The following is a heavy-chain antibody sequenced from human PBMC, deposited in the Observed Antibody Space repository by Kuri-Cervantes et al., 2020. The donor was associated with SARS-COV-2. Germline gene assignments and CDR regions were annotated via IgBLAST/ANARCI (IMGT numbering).Heavy chain of an antibody. D-gene: IGHD2-15*01. J-gene: IGHJ4*02. Sequence: GSLRLSCSVSGDSISSSAYYWGWIRQPPGKGLEWIGNIYYSGSTHYNPPLKSRVTIFVDTSNNHFSLRLNSVSAADAAVYYCARDSRISGDYWGQGTLVTVSS. CDR2: IYYSGST. CDR3: ARDSRISGDY. CDR1: GDSISSSAYY. V-gene: IGHV4-39*02.